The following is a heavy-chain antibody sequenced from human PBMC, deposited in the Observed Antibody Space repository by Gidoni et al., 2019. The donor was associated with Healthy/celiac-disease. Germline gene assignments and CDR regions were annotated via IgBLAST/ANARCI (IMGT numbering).Heavy chain of an antibody. Sequence: QVQLQEPGPGLVKPSQTLSLTCTVSGGSISSGSYYWSWIRQPAGKGLEWIGRIYTSGSTNYNPSLKSRVTISVDTSKNQFSLKLSSVTAADTAVYYCARDGYNGAFDIWGQGTMVTVSS. CDR2: IYTSGST. V-gene: IGHV4-61*02. D-gene: IGHD5-12*01. CDR1: GGSISSGSYY. CDR3: ARDGYNGAFDI. J-gene: IGHJ3*02.